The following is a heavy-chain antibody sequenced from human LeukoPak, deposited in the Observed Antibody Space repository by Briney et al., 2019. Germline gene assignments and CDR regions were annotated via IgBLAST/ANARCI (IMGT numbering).Heavy chain of an antibody. CDR3: ARLIVPAAMLSAFDI. J-gene: IGHJ3*02. CDR2: ISSSSSYI. D-gene: IGHD2-2*01. CDR1: GFTFSSYS. V-gene: IGHV3-21*01. Sequence: PGGSLRLSCAASGFTFSSYSMNWVRQAPGKGLEWVSSISSSSSYIYYADSVKGRFTISRDNAKNSLYPQMNSLRAEDTAVYYCARLIVPAAMLSAFDIWGQGTMVTVSS.